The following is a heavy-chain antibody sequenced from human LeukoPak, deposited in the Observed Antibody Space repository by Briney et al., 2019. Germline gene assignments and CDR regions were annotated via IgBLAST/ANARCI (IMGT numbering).Heavy chain of an antibody. D-gene: IGHD2-21*01. Sequence: SETLSLTCTVSGGSISSGDYYWSWIRQPPGKGLEWIGYIYYSGSTYYNPSLKSRVTISVDKSKSHFSLKVTSVTAADTAVYYCARVVGNTNFDSWGQGALVTVSS. CDR3: ARVVGNTNFDS. J-gene: IGHJ4*02. CDR1: GGSISSGDYY. CDR2: IYYSGST. V-gene: IGHV4-30-4*08.